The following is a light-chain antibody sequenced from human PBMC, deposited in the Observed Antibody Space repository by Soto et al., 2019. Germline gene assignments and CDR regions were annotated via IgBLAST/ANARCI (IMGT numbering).Light chain of an antibody. Sequence: QSVLTQPPSASGSPGQSVTISCTGTSSDVGGYKYVSWYQHHPGKAPKVVIYEVTKRPSGVPDRFSGSKSGNTASLTVSGLQAADEADYFCKSYAGSNTYVFGSGTKLTVL. V-gene: IGLV2-8*01. CDR2: EVT. J-gene: IGLJ1*01. CDR1: SSDVGGYKY. CDR3: KSYAGSNTYV.